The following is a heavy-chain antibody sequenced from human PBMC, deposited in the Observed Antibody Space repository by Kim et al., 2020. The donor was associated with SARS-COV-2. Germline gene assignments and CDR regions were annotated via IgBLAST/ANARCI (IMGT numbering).Heavy chain of an antibody. D-gene: IGHD6-6*01. CDR2: IYYSGST. Sequence: SETLSLTCTVSGGSISSYYWSWIRQPPGKGLEWIGYIYYSGSTNYNPSLKSRVTISVDTSKNQFSLKLSSVTAADTAVHYCARDYSSSDGEPGMDVWGQG. CDR1: GGSISSYY. V-gene: IGHV4-59*13. J-gene: IGHJ6*02. CDR3: ARDYSSSDGEPGMDV.